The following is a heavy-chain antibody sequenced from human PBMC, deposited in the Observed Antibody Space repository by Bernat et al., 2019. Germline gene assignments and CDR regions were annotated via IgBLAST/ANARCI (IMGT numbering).Heavy chain of an antibody. Sequence: LVESGGGVVQPGRSLRLSCAASGFTFSSYAMHWVRQAPGKGLEWVAVISYDGSNKYYADSVKGRFTISRDNSKNTLYLQMNSLRAEDTAVYYCARGSTVRGSLRSQFKAFDYWGQGTLVTVSS. J-gene: IGHJ4*02. CDR1: GFTFSSYA. D-gene: IGHD3-3*01. CDR3: ARGSTVRGSLRSQFKAFDY. CDR2: ISYDGSNK. V-gene: IGHV3-30-3*01.